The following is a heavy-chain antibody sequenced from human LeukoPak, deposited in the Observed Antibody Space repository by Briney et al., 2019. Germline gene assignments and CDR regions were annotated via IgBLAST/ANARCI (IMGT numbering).Heavy chain of an antibody. V-gene: IGHV1-18*01. D-gene: IGHD6-19*01. Sequence: ASVKVSCKASGYTFTSYGISWVRHAPGQGLELMGWISAYNGNTNYAQKLQGGVTMTTDTSTSTAYMELRSLRSDDTAVYYCARVRGMEGYSSGWRPKRGYFDYWGQGTLVTVSS. CDR3: ARVRGMEGYSSGWRPKRGYFDY. CDR2: ISAYNGNT. J-gene: IGHJ4*02. CDR1: GYTFTSYG.